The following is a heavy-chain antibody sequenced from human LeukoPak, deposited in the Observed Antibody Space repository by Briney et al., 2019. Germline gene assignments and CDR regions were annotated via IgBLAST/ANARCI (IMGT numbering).Heavy chain of an antibody. CDR1: GYSFTSYW. J-gene: IGHJ4*02. CDR2: IYPGDSDT. D-gene: IGHD4-17*01. V-gene: IGHV5-51*01. CDR3: ARHVYDGDYVPHTYYFDY. Sequence: GESLKTSCKGSGYSFTSYWIGWVRQMPGKGLEWMGIIYPGDSDTRYSPSFQGQVTISADKSISTAYLQWSSLKASDTAMYYCARHVYDGDYVPHTYYFDYWGQGTLVTVSS.